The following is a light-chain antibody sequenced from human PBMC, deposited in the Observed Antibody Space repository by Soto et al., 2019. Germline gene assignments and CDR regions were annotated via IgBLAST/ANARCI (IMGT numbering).Light chain of an antibody. CDR3: QQSYNSPQT. Sequence: QMTQSPSSLSASVGDRVTITCRASQGIRSFLNWYQQKLGKAPKLLIYSTSHLQSGVPSRFSGSGSGTDFTLTISSLQAEDFATYYCQQSYNSPQTFGQGTKVEI. V-gene: IGKV1-39*01. CDR1: QGIRSF. J-gene: IGKJ1*01. CDR2: STS.